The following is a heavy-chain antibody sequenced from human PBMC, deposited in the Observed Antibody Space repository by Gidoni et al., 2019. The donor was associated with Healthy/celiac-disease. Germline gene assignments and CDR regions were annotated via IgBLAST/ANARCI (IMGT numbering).Heavy chain of an antibody. Sequence: QVQLVASGGGVVQPARSLRLSCATSGFTFISYSMHWVRQATGKGLEWVAVISYDGSNKYYADSVKGRFTISRDNSNNTLYLQMNSLRAEDTAVYYCAREGYGGNPNAFDIWGQGTMVTVSS. CDR1: GFTFISYS. D-gene: IGHD4-17*01. V-gene: IGHV3-30-3*01. CDR2: ISYDGSNK. J-gene: IGHJ3*02. CDR3: AREGYGGNPNAFDI.